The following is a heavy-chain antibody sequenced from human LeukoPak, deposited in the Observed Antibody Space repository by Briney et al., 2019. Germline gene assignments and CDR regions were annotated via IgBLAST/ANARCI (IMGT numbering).Heavy chain of an antibody. Sequence: GASVKVSCKASGGTFSSYAISWVQQAPGQGLEWMGGIIPIFGTANYAQKFQGRVTITTDESTSTAYMELSSLRSEDTAVYYCASTYCTNGVCYAGPFDYWGQGTLVTLSS. CDR2: IIPIFGTA. CDR1: GGTFSSYA. D-gene: IGHD2-8*01. CDR3: ASTYCTNGVCYAGPFDY. J-gene: IGHJ4*02. V-gene: IGHV1-69*05.